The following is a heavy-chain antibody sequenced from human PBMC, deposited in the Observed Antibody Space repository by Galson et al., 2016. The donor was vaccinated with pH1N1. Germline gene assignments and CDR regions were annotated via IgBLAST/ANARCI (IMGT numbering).Heavy chain of an antibody. V-gene: IGHV3-7*01. CDR1: GFTFSTYW. D-gene: IGHD3-10*01. CDR2: IKQDGGDK. Sequence: SLRLSCAASGFTFSTYWMTWVRQAPGKGLEWVANIKQDGGDKYYVDSVKGRFTISRDNAKNSLYLQMNSLRGEDTAMYYCAREIYKSGSFWGQGTLVTASS. J-gene: IGHJ4*02. CDR3: AREIYKSGSF.